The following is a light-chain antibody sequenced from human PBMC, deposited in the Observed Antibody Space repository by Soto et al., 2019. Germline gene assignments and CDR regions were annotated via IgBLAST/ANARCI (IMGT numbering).Light chain of an antibody. J-gene: IGLJ1*01. CDR2: ENN. CDR1: SSNIGAGYE. Sequence: QSVLTQPPSVSEAPGQRVTISCTGSSSNIGAGYEAHWYQQVPGTAPKLLIYENNNRPSGVPDRFSGSKSGTSASLAITGLQAEDEAEYYCQSYDSSLSGYVFGTGTKLTVL. V-gene: IGLV1-40*01. CDR3: QSYDSSLSGYV.